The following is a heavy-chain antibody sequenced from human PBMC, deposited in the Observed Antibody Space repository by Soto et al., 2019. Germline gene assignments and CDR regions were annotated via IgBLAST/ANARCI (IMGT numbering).Heavy chain of an antibody. CDR1: GYTFTSYG. CDR3: ARVTDYDILTGQRFDP. Sequence: GASVKVSCKASGYTFTSYGISWVRQAPGQGLEWMGWISAYNGNTNYAQKLQGRVTMTTDTSTSTAYMELRSLRSDDTAVYYCARVTDYDILTGQRFDPWGQGTLVTSPQ. D-gene: IGHD3-9*01. J-gene: IGHJ5*02. CDR2: ISAYNGNT. V-gene: IGHV1-18*01.